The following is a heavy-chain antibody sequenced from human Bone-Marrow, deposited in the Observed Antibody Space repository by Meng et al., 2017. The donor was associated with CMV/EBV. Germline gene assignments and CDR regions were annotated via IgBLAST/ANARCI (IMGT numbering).Heavy chain of an antibody. CDR1: GFTFSSYS. D-gene: IGHD3-16*01. Sequence: GESLKISCAASGFTFSSYSMNWVRQAPGKGLEWVSSISSSSSYIYYADSVKGRFTISRDNAKNSLYLQMNSLRAEDTAVYYCARYPFGGEYYGMEVWGQGTMVTVSS. CDR2: ISSSSSYI. CDR3: ARYPFGGEYYGMEV. V-gene: IGHV3-21*01. J-gene: IGHJ6*02.